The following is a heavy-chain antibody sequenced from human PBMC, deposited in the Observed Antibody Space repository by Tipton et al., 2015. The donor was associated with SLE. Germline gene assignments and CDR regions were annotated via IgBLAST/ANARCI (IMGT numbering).Heavy chain of an antibody. Sequence: SLRLSCAASGFTFSSFAMSWVRQAPGKGLEWVSAISGSGDSTYYADSLKGRFTISRDNSKNTLYLQMNSLRAEDTAVYYCARVDRGPRNFDLWGRGTLVTVSS. CDR2: ISGSGDST. V-gene: IGHV3-23*01. D-gene: IGHD1-26*01. CDR1: GFTFSSFA. J-gene: IGHJ2*01. CDR3: ARVDRGPRNFDL.